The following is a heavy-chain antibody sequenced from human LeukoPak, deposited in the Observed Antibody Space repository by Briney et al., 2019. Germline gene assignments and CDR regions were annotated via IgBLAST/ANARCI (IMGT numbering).Heavy chain of an antibody. CDR2: LNPQTSDT. D-gene: IGHD3-9*01. V-gene: IGHV1-2*02. CDR1: GSAFSSYY. CDR3: SMGSRYHDWLYPRDW. J-gene: IGHJ4*02. Sequence: SGKLCRTSAGSAFSSYYMHWVRQAPGQGLGWVGWLNPQTSDTHFAYKFPGEVTFTRDTSISTTYLAMSRHSLGATATFYCSMGSRYHDWLYPRDWWGQGSLVTVSS.